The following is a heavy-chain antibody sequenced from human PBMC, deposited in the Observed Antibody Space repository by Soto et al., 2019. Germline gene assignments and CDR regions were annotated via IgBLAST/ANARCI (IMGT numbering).Heavy chain of an antibody. Sequence: QVQLVQSGAEVKQPGASVLVSCKASGYTFTSYGISWVRPATGQGLEWMGWISAYYGNTNYAQKLPGNVTMTRDTSTSTAHVELRSLISDDTAVYYCARAKLQLRGDFDYWGQGTVVAVSS. V-gene: IGHV1-18*04. CDR2: ISAYYGNT. J-gene: IGHJ4*02. CDR3: ARAKLQLRGDFDY. CDR1: GYTFTSYG. D-gene: IGHD1-7*01.